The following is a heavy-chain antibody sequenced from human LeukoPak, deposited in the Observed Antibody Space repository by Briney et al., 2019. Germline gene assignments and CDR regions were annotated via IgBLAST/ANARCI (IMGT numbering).Heavy chain of an antibody. V-gene: IGHV1-46*01. CDR3: ARDLRYSNGYGDLPDF. CDR1: GYTFTSYP. D-gene: IGHD4-17*01. Sequence: ASVKVSCKASGYTFTSYPMHWVRQAPGQGLEWMGIINPRGGSTSYSENFQGRVTMTRDTSTSTVYMELSSLRSDDTAVYYCARDLRYSNGYGDLPDFWGQGTLVTVSS. CDR2: INPRGGST. J-gene: IGHJ4*02.